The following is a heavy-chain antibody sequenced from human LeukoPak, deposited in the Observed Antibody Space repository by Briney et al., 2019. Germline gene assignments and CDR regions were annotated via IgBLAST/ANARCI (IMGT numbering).Heavy chain of an antibody. CDR1: GGSINSYS. CDR2: IYTSGIT. Sequence: SETLSLTCTVSGGSINSYSWNWIRQPAGKGLEWIGRIYTSGITNYNPSLKSRVTMSVDTSKNQFSLKLSSVTAADTAVYYCARRGVEDRTTTGENYFAYWGREPWSPSPQ. V-gene: IGHV4-4*07. CDR3: ARRGVEDRTTTGENYFAY. J-gene: IGHJ4*02. D-gene: IGHD7-27*01.